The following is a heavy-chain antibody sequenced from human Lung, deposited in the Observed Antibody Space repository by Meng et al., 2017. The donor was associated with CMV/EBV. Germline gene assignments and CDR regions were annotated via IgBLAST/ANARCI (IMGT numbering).Heavy chain of an antibody. D-gene: IGHD4-17*01. V-gene: IGHV2-70*20. J-gene: IGHJ6*02. CDR2: IDWDDDK. CDR3: ARTYLLIAGDYECSDDGMDV. CDR1: GFSLSTSGMC. Sequence: SGXXLVXPTQTLSLTCTFSGFSLSTSGMCVSWVRQPPGKALEWLALIDWDDDKYYSTYQKTRLTISKDTSKTQVVLTMTNMDPVDTATYYCARTYLLIAGDYECSDDGMDVWXQGTXVTVSS.